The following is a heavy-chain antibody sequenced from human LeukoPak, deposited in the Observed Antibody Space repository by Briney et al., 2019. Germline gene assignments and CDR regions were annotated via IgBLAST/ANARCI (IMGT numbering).Heavy chain of an antibody. J-gene: IGHJ4*02. CDR3: ARKFGRWELLDY. CDR2: IIPILGIA. V-gene: IGHV1-69*04. Sequence: GASVKVSCKASGGTFSSYAISWVRQAPGQGLEWMGRIIPILGIANYAQKFQGRVTITADKSTSTAYMELSSLRSEDTAVYYCARKFGRWELLDYWGQGTLVTVSS. D-gene: IGHD1-26*01. CDR1: GGTFSSYA.